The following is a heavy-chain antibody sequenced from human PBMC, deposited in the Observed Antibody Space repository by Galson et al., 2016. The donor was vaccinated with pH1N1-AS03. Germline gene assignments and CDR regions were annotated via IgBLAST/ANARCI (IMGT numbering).Heavy chain of an antibody. V-gene: IGHV3-9*01. CDR3: AKDLDRVTAFVTLPDY. CDR1: GFTFDDYA. D-gene: IGHD3-10*01. J-gene: IGHJ4*01. Sequence: SLRLSCAASGFTFDDYAMHWVRQAPGKGLEWVSGINWNSDNIDYADSVRGRFTISRDNAKNSLYLQMNSLRDEDTALYYCAKDLDRVTAFVTLPDYWGHGISVTVS. CDR2: INWNSDNI.